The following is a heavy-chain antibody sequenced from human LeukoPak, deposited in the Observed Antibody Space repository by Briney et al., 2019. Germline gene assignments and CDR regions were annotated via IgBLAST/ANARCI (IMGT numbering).Heavy chain of an antibody. Sequence: PSETLSLTCTVSGGSISRNYWNWIRQPPGKGLEWIGNIYYSETTNYNPSLKSRVTISVDTSKNQFSLNLTSVTAADTAVYYCARHGRYSSGWLQDWGQGTLVTVSS. CDR3: ARHGRYSSGWLQD. CDR1: GGSISRNY. D-gene: IGHD6-19*01. V-gene: IGHV4-59*08. J-gene: IGHJ1*01. CDR2: IYYSETT.